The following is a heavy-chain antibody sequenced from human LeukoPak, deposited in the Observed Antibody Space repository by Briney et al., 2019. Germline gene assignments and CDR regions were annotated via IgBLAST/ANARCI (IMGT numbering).Heavy chain of an antibody. CDR2: ISSSSSYI. CDR3: ARDASYDSSGYVDY. Sequence: GGSLRLSCAASGFTFSSYSMNWVRQAPEKGLEWVSSISSSSSYIYYADSVKGRFTISRDNAKNSLYLQMNSLRAEDTAVYYCARDASYDSSGYVDYWGQGTLVTVSS. CDR1: GFTFSSYS. D-gene: IGHD3-22*01. V-gene: IGHV3-21*01. J-gene: IGHJ4*02.